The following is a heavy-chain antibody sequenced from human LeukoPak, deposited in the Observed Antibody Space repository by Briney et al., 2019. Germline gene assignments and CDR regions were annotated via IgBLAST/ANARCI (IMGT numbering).Heavy chain of an antibody. CDR3: ARETGTVPFHNVLTGRQDFYYYYIDV. D-gene: IGHD3-9*01. Sequence: ASVKVSCKASGDTFRTFSFNWVRQAPSEGLEWLGGLTPLAGTPNYAPKLQGRVTITADEPTTTAYMELTSLTSDDTAVYYCARETGTVPFHNVLTGRQDFYYYYIDVWGKGTTVTVSS. CDR1: GDTFRTFS. V-gene: IGHV1-69*13. CDR2: LTPLAGTP. J-gene: IGHJ6*03.